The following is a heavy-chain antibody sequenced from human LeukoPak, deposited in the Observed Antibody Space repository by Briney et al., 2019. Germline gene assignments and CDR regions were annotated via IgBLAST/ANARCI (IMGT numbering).Heavy chain of an antibody. CDR3: ARGTSSRVKHYYFDY. Sequence: ASVKVSCKASGYTFTGYYMHWVRQAPGQGLDGMGWINPNSGGTNYAQKFQGRVTMTRDTSISTAYMELSRLRSDDTAVYYCARGTSSRVKHYYFDYWGQGTLVTVSS. CDR2: INPNSGGT. D-gene: IGHD6-13*01. CDR1: GYTFTGYY. V-gene: IGHV1-2*02. J-gene: IGHJ4*02.